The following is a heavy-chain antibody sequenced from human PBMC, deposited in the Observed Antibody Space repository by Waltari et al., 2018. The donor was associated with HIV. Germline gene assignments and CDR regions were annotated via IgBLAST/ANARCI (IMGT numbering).Heavy chain of an antibody. Sequence: EVQLVQSGAEVKKPGESLRISCKGSGYSFTSYWISWVRPLPGKGLEWMGRIDPSDSYTNYSPSFQCHVTISADKSISTAYLQWSSLKASDTAMYYCARPRYHDREERYYFDYWGQGTLVTVSS. D-gene: IGHD3-10*02. J-gene: IGHJ4*02. CDR1: GYSFTSYW. CDR2: IDPSDSYT. CDR3: ARPRYHDREERYYFDY. V-gene: IGHV5-10-1*01.